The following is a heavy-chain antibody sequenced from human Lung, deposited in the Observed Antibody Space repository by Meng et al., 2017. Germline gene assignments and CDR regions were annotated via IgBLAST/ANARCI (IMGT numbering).Heavy chain of an antibody. D-gene: IGHD3-22*01. CDR1: GFTSSNAW. CDR2: IKSKTDGETA. CDR3: QWLSTHPPDQ. V-gene: IGHV3-15*01. Sequence: QLVEAGGDLVESGGSLRLSCAASGFTSSNAWMSWVSQAPGKGLEWVGRIKSKTDGETADYAAPVKGRFTISRDDSQNTLYLQMNSLKTEDTAVYYCQWLSTHPPDQWGQGTLVTVSS. J-gene: IGHJ4*01.